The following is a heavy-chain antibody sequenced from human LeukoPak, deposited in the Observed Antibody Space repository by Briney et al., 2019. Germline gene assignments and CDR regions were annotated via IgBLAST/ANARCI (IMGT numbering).Heavy chain of an antibody. D-gene: IGHD3-3*01. V-gene: IGHV1-46*03. J-gene: IGHJ5*02. CDR3: ARGPRVTIFGVVLDLKNNWFDP. Sequence: ASVKVSCKASGYTFTSYYMHWVRQAPGQGPEWMGIINPSGGSTSYAQKFQGRVTMTRDTSTSTVYMELSSLRSEDTAVYYCARGPRVTIFGVVLDLKNNWFDPWGQGTLVTVSS. CDR1: GYTFTSYY. CDR2: INPSGGST.